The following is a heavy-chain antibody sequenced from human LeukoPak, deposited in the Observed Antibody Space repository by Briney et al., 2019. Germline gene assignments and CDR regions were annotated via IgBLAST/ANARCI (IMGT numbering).Heavy chain of an antibody. J-gene: IGHJ4*02. V-gene: IGHV3-30*01. D-gene: IGHD3-22*01. CDR1: GFTFSSYA. CDR2: ISYDGSNK. Sequence: PGGSLRLSCAASGFTFSSYAMHWVRQAPGKGLEWVAVISYDGSNKYYADSVKGRFTISRDNSKNTLYLQMNSLRAEDTAVYYCAREEYYYDSSGYYLDYWGQGTLVTVSS. CDR3: AREEYYYDSSGYYLDY.